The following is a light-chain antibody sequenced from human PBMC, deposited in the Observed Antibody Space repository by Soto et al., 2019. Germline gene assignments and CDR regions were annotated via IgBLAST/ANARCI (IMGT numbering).Light chain of an antibody. CDR3: QQTYSVTVT. V-gene: IGKV1-39*01. CDR2: AAS. J-gene: IGKJ4*02. Sequence: RLTLTCPWRASLDMYLNWYQQQPGKAPKLLIYAASSLQSGGPSRLSGSGSGTDSTVTISSLQPEDFATYYCQQTYSVTVTFGGGTKVDIK. CDR1: ASLDMY.